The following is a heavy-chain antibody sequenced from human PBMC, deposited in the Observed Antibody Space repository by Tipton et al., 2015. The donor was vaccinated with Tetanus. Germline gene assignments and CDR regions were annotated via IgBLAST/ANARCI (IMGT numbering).Heavy chain of an antibody. J-gene: IGHJ4*02. V-gene: IGHV3-48*02. CDR1: GFTFSSYS. CDR2: ITSRSSTI. Sequence: SLRLSCSVSGFTFSSYSMNWVRQAPGKGLEWLSYITSRSSTIYYAGSVKGRFTISRDNAENTLYLQMNSLRDEDTAVYYCASGGTLDYWGQGTLVAVSS. CDR3: ASGGTLDY. D-gene: IGHD1-14*01.